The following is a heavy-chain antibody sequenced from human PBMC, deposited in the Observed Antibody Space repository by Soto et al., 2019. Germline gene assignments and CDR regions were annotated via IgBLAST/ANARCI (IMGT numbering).Heavy chain of an antibody. Sequence: EVQLVESGGGLVKPGGSLRLSCAASGFTFSSYSMNWVRQAPGKGLEWVSSISSSSSYIYYADSVKGRFTISRDNAKNSLYLQMNSLRAEDTAVYYCARERLARPYSFDFWGQGTLVTVSS. CDR3: ARERLARPYSFDF. CDR1: GFTFSSYS. J-gene: IGHJ4*02. V-gene: IGHV3-21*01. CDR2: ISSSSSYI. D-gene: IGHD6-25*01.